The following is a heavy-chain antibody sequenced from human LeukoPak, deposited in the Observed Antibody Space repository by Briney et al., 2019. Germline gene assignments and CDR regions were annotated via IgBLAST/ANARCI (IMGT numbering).Heavy chain of an antibody. CDR1: GGSIGTYS. Sequence: PSETLSLTCTVSGGSIGTYSWNWIRQPPGKGLEWIGYIYYSGTTNYNPSLKSRVTISVDTSKNQFSLKLSSVTAADTAVYYCARDRSHDAFDIWGQGTMVTVSS. J-gene: IGHJ3*02. CDR3: ARDRSHDAFDI. V-gene: IGHV4-59*12. CDR2: IYYSGTT.